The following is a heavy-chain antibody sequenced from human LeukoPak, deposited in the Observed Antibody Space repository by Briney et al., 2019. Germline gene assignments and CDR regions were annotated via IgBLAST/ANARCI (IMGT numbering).Heavy chain of an antibody. CDR3: ARARGDGYQWYFDL. Sequence: PGGSLRLSCAASGFTFSSYWMSWVRQAAGKGLEGVANIKQDGSEKNYVDFVKGRFTISRDNAKNSLDLQMNSLRAEDTAMYYCARARGDGYQWYFDLWGRGTLVTVSS. CDR1: GFTFSSYW. D-gene: IGHD5-24*01. J-gene: IGHJ2*01. V-gene: IGHV3-7*01. CDR2: IKQDGSEK.